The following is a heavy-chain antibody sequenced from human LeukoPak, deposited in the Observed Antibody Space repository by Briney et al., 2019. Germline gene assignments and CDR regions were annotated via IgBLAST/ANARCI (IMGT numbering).Heavy chain of an antibody. V-gene: IGHV4-61*01. CDR1: GDSVSSSNYY. Sequence: SETLSLTCAVSGDSVSSSNYYWSWIRQPPGKGLEWIGYIYYGGSTNYNPSLKSRLTISVDTSKSQFSLKLSSVTAADTAVYYCARLTRRSGNYFDSWGRGTLVTVSS. CDR3: ARLTRRSGNYFDS. CDR2: IYYGGST. D-gene: IGHD1-1*01. J-gene: IGHJ4*02.